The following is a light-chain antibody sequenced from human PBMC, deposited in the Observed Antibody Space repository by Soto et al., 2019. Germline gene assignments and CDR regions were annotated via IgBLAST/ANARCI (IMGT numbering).Light chain of an antibody. V-gene: IGKV1-33*01. Sequence: DIQMTQSPSSLSPAVGDRVTITGQTSQDISNYLNWYQQKPGKAPKLLIYDASNLETGVPSRFSGSGSGTDFTFTISSLQPEDIATYYCQQYDNLPALTFGGGTKVDIK. CDR1: QDISNY. CDR3: QQYDNLPALT. J-gene: IGKJ4*01. CDR2: DAS.